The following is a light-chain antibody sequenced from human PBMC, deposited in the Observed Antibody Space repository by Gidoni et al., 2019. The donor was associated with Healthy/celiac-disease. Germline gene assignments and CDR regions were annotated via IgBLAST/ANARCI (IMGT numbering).Light chain of an antibody. CDR1: HTLLHSNGYNY. J-gene: IGKJ1*01. Sequence: DIVLNQSPLSLPVTPGEPASISCRSSHTLLHSNGYNYLDWYLQKPGQSPQLLIYLGSNRASGVPDRFSGSGSGTDFTLKISRVEAEDVGVYYCMQALQTPWTFGQGTKVEIK. CDR3: MQALQTPWT. CDR2: LGS. V-gene: IGKV2-28*01.